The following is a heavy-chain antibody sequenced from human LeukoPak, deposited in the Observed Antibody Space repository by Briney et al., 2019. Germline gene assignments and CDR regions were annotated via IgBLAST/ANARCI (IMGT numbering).Heavy chain of an antibody. Sequence: PSETLSLTCTVSGGSISSGDYYWSWIRQPPGKGLEWIGYIYYSGSTNYNPSLKSRVTISVDTSKNQFSLKLSSVTAADTAVYYCARVGIQLWEEGYFDYWGQGTLVTVSS. CDR3: ARVGIQLWEEGYFDY. J-gene: IGHJ4*02. D-gene: IGHD5-18*01. V-gene: IGHV4-30-4*01. CDR2: IYYSGST. CDR1: GGSISSGDYY.